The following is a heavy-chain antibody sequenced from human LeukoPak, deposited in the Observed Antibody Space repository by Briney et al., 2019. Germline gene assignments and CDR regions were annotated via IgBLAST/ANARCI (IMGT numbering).Heavy chain of an antibody. V-gene: IGHV4-39*01. D-gene: IGHD6-13*01. CDR1: GGSISRSSYY. J-gene: IGHJ5*01. CDR3: ATFITASAGWSS. Sequence: PSETLSLTCTVSGGSISRSSYYWGWIRQPPGKGLEWIGSIYYSGHTYYNPSLKSRVTISVEPSTNQFSLTMSSVTAADTAVYYCATFITASAGWSSWGHGTLVTVSS. CDR2: IYYSGHT.